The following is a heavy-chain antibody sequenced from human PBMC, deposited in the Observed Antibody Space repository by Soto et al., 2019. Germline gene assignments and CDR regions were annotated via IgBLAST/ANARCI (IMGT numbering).Heavy chain of an antibody. CDR1: GGSISSYY. V-gene: IGHV4-59*01. D-gene: IGHD3-10*01. CDR2: IYYSGST. CDR3: ARDPSGGYFDY. J-gene: IGHJ4*02. Sequence: SETLSLTCTVSGGSISSYYSSWIRQPPGKGLEWIGYIYYSGSTNYNPSLKSRVTISVDTSKNQFSLKLSSVTAADTAVYYCARDPSGGYFDYWGQGTLVTVSS.